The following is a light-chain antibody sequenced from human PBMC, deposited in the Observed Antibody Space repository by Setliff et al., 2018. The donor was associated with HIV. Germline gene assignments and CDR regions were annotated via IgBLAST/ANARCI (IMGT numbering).Light chain of an antibody. CDR3: SSYAGSKGNV. Sequence: QSVLTQPPSASGSPGQSVTISCTGTSSDVGGYNYVSRYQQHPGKAPKLMIYEVSKRPSGVPDRFSGSKSGNTASLTVSGLQAEDEADYYCSSYAGSKGNVFGTGTKVTVL. CDR1: SSDVGGYNY. V-gene: IGLV2-8*01. J-gene: IGLJ1*01. CDR2: EVS.